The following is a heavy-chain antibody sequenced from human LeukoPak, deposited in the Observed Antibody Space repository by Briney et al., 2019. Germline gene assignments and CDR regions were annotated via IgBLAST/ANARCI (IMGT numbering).Heavy chain of an antibody. CDR3: AREPIAAAGTVAFDI. CDR2: ISAYNGNT. Sequence: GASVKLSCKASGYTFTSYGISWVRQAPAQGLEWMGWISAYNGNTNYAQKLQGRVTMTTDTPTSTAYMELRSLRSDDTAVYYCAREPIAAAGTVAFDIWGQGTMVTVSS. J-gene: IGHJ3*02. V-gene: IGHV1-18*01. D-gene: IGHD6-13*01. CDR1: GYTFTSYG.